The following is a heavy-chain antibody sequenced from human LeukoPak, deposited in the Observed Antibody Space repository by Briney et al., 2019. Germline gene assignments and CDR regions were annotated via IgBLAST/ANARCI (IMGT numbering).Heavy chain of an antibody. CDR1: GFTVSSNY. CDR3: AREGGAYCGGDCYN. J-gene: IGHJ4*02. V-gene: IGHV3-66*01. Sequence: GGSLRLSCAASGFTVSSNYMSWVRQAPGKGLEWVSVIYSGGSTYYADSVKGRYNISRDNSKNTLYLQMNSLRAEDTAVYYCAREGGAYCGGDCYNWGQGTLVTVCS. D-gene: IGHD2-21*02. CDR2: IYSGGST.